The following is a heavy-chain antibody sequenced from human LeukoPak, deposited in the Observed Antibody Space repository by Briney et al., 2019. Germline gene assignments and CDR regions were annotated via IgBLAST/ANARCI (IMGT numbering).Heavy chain of an antibody. CDR2: IIPIFGTA. CDR3: ARDGSGTREWFDP. J-gene: IGHJ5*02. CDR1: GGTFSSYA. V-gene: IGHV1-69*06. D-gene: IGHD3-10*01. Sequence: GASVKVSCKASGGTFSSYAISWVRQAPGQGLEWMGGIIPIFGTANYAQKFQGRVTITADKSTSTAYMELSSLRSEDTAVYYCARDGSGTREWFDPWGQGTLVTVSS.